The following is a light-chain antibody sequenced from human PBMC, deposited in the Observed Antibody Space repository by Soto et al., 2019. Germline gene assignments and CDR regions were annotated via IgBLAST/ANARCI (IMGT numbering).Light chain of an antibody. J-gene: IGKJ4*01. CDR3: QQANSFPLT. CDR1: QGISSL. V-gene: IGKV1-12*01. CDR2: TAS. Sequence: DIPMTQSPSSGSASVGDRVTITCRASQGISSLLAWYQQKPGKAPNLLIHTASSLQSGVPSRFSGSGSGTEFTLTISSLQPGYFATYYCQQANSFPLTFGGGTKVEIK.